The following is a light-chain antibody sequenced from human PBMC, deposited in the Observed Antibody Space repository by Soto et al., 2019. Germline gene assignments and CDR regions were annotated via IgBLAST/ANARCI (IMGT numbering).Light chain of an antibody. CDR3: QQYQSYSRT. CDR1: QSISSC. Sequence: DIQMTQSPSTLSASVGDRVTITCRASQSISSCLAWYQQKPGKAPKLLIYDASSLESGVPSRFIGSGSGTEFTLTISSLKPDDFATYYCQQYQSYSRTFGQGTKVEIK. J-gene: IGKJ1*01. CDR2: DAS. V-gene: IGKV1-5*01.